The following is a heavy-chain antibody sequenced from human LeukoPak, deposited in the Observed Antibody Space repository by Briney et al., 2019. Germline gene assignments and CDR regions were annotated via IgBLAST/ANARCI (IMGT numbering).Heavy chain of an antibody. CDR2: ITTGGPNT. J-gene: IGHJ1*01. CDR1: GFTFSSYT. D-gene: IGHD4-17*01. V-gene: IGHV3-23*01. CDR3: TAGVHGDTRGLDQ. Sequence: GGSLRLSCTASGFTFSSYTMSWVRQAPGKGLKWVSTITTGGPNTYYADSVKGRFTVSRDDSKNTLYLQMNSLRTEDTAFYYCTAGVHGDTRGLDQWGQGTLVAVSS.